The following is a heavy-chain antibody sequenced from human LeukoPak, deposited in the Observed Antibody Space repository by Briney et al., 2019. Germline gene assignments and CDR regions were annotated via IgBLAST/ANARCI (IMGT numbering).Heavy chain of an antibody. J-gene: IGHJ5*02. CDR2: INSDGSST. V-gene: IGHV3-74*01. CDR3: ARGKSTYNWFDP. Sequence: GGSLRLSCAASGFTFSSYWMHWVRQAPGKGLVWVSRINSDGSSTSYADSVKGRFTISRDNAKNSLYLQMNSLRSEDTAVYYCARGKSTYNWFDPWGQGTLVTVSS. CDR1: GFTFSSYW.